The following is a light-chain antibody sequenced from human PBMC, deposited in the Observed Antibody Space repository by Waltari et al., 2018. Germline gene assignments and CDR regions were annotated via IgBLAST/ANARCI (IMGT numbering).Light chain of an antibody. J-gene: IGLJ2*01. V-gene: IGLV3-1*01. Sequence: SYELTQPPSVSVSPGQTANITCSGDNSESKFVSWYQQRPGQSPVLVIYQAKKRPSGIPERFSGSNSGNTATLTISGTQAMDEADYYCQAWDSTTSVVFGGGTKLTVL. CDR1: NSESKF. CDR3: QAWDSTTSVV. CDR2: QAK.